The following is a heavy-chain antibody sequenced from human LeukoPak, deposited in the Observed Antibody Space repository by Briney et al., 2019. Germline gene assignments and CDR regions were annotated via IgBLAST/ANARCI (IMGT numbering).Heavy chain of an antibody. Sequence: GESLKISCKGSGYSFATYWIGWVRQLPGKGLEWMGVIYPGDSDIKYSPSFQGQVTISADKSISTAHLQWGSLTASDTAMYYCASTSDFWSGGADYWGQGTLVTVSS. CDR3: ASTSDFWSGGADY. CDR2: IYPGDSDI. CDR1: GYSFATYW. J-gene: IGHJ4*02. D-gene: IGHD3-3*01. V-gene: IGHV5-51*01.